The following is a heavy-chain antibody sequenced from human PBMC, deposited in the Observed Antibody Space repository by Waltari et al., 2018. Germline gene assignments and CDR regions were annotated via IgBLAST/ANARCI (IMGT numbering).Heavy chain of an antibody. Sequence: QVQLVQSGAEVKQPGSSVKVSCKASGGTFSSSAISWVRPAPGQGLEWMGGIIPIFGTANYAQKFQGRVTITADESTSTAYMELSSLRSEDTAVYYCARGALGITGSGSFDYWGQGTLVTVSS. V-gene: IGHV1-69*12. CDR2: IIPIFGTA. D-gene: IGHD3-10*01. CDR1: GGTFSSSA. CDR3: ARGALGITGSGSFDY. J-gene: IGHJ4*02.